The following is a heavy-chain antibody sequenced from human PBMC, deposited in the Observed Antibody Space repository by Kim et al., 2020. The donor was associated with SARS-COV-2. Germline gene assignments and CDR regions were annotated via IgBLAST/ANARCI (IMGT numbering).Heavy chain of an antibody. J-gene: IGHJ1*01. V-gene: IGHV1-3*01. Sequence: ASVKVSCKASGYTFTSYAMHWVRQAPGQRLEWMGWINAGNGNTKYSQKFQGRVTITRDTSASTAYMELSSLRSEDTAVYYCARDGPRQLVRICHWGQGTLVTVSS. CDR1: GYTFTSYA. CDR3: ARDGPRQLVRICH. CDR2: INAGNGNT. D-gene: IGHD6-13*01.